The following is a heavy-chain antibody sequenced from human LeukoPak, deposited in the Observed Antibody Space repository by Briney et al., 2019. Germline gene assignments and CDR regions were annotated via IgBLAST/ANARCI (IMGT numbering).Heavy chain of an antibody. CDR1: GGSISSGDYY. CDR2: IYYSGST. J-gene: IGHJ4*02. Sequence: SQTLSLTCTVSGGSISSGDYYWSWIRQPPGKGLEWIGYIYYSGSTYYNPSLKSRVTISVDTSKNQFSLKLSSVTAADTAVYYCGGCCSGGSCYSQFDYWGQGTLVTVSS. CDR3: GGCCSGGSCYSQFDY. V-gene: IGHV4-30-4*01. D-gene: IGHD2-15*01.